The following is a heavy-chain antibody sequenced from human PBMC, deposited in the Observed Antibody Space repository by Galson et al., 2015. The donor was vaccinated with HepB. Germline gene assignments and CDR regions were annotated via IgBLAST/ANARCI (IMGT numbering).Heavy chain of an antibody. D-gene: IGHD7-27*01. CDR1: GFTFSSYG. CDR2: IWYDGSNK. V-gene: IGHV3-33*01. CDR3: ARDNFLGTGEPNWYFDL. J-gene: IGHJ2*01. Sequence: SLRLSCAASGFTFSSYGMHWVRQAPGKGLEWVAVIWYDGSNKYHADSVKDRFTISRDNSRNTLYLQMSSLRAEDTAVYYCARDNFLGTGEPNWYFDLWGRGTLVTVSS.